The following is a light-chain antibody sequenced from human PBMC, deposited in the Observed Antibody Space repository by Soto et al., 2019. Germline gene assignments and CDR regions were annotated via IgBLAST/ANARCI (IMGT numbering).Light chain of an antibody. J-gene: IGKJ5*01. CDR2: AAS. Sequence: DIQWIQSPSTLAASVGSGVISSCRVSQSISSWLAWYQQKPGKAPKLLIYAASSWQSGVPSRFSGSGSGTDFTLTISSLQPEDFATYYCQQSYSTPFTFGQGTRLEIK. CDR3: QQSYSTPFT. V-gene: IGKV1-39*01. CDR1: QSISSW.